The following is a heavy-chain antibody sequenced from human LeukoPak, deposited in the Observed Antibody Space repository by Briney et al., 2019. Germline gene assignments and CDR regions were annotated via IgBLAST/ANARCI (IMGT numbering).Heavy chain of an antibody. CDR3: ANTPESQYYDFWSGSRGAFDI. CDR1: GASISSYY. Sequence: SETLSLTCTVSGASISSYYWSWIRQPPGKGLGWIAYIYYSGTTNYNPSLKSRVTVSLDTSKSQLSLKLSSVTAADTAVYYCANTPESQYYDFWSGSRGAFDIWGQGTMVTVSS. V-gene: IGHV4-59*08. D-gene: IGHD3-3*01. CDR2: IYYSGTT. J-gene: IGHJ3*02.